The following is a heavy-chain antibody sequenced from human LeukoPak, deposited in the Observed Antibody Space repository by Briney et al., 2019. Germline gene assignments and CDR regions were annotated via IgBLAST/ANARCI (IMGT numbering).Heavy chain of an antibody. D-gene: IGHD3-10*01. Sequence: ASVKVSCKASGYTFTGYYIHWVRQAPGQGLEWVGLVNPNSGDTKYAQKFQGRVTMTRDTSVSTSYMELSGLKSDDTAIYYCARDSRVTNGDYWGQGTLVTVSS. CDR3: ARDSRVTNGDY. J-gene: IGHJ4*02. CDR1: GYTFTGYY. V-gene: IGHV1-2*02. CDR2: VNPNSGDT.